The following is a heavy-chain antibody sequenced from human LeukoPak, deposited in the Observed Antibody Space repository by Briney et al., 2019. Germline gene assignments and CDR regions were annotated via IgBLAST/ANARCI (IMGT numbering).Heavy chain of an antibody. Sequence: PGGSLRLSCAASGFTFDDYAMHWVRQAPRKGLEWVSLISWDGGSTYYADSVKGRFTISRDNSKNSLYLQMNSLRAEDTALYYCAKDMEGRSSSYYYGMDVWGQGTTVTVSS. CDR2: ISWDGGST. CDR1: GFTFDDYA. V-gene: IGHV3-43D*03. CDR3: AKDMEGRSSSYYYGMDV. J-gene: IGHJ6*02. D-gene: IGHD6-13*01.